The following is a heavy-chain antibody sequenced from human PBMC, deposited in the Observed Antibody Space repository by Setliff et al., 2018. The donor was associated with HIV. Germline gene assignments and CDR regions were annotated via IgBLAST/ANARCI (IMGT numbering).Heavy chain of an antibody. CDR3: ARDYYDSSGYIFFPGLPDY. Sequence: ASVKVSCKASGYTFTGYHMYWVRQAPGQGLEWMGWINPNNGGTNYAQKFQGRVTMTRDTSISTAYMELSRLRSDDTAVYYCARDYYDSSGYIFFPGLPDYWGQGTLVTVSS. D-gene: IGHD3-22*01. CDR1: GYTFTGYH. CDR2: INPNNGGT. J-gene: IGHJ4*02. V-gene: IGHV1-2*02.